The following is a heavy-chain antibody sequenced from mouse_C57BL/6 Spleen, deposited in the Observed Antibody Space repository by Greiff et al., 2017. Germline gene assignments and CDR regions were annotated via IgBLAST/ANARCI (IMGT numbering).Heavy chain of an antibody. V-gene: IGHV1-82*01. D-gene: IGHD2-3*01. CDR3: ASDGYQPLDY. Sequence: VQLQQSGPELVKPGASVKISCKASGYAFSSSWMNWVKQRPGKGLEWIGRIYPGDGDTNYNGKFKGKATLTADKSSSTAYMQLSSLTSEDSAVYFCASDGYQPLDYWGQRTTLTVSS. J-gene: IGHJ2*01. CDR2: IYPGDGDT. CDR1: GYAFSSSW.